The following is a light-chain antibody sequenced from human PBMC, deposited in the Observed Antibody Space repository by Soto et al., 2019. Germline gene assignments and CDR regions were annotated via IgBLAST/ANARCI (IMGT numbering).Light chain of an antibody. J-gene: IGKJ5*01. CDR1: QSVSSSY. CDR2: DTS. Sequence: IVLTQSPATLSSSPWERATLSCGASQSVSSSYVACYQNNPGLAPRLRIPDTSSRAIGIPDRFTGSKSGTNFTLTIRRMEPEDVGMYYCQQYGSSPITFGQGTRLEIK. CDR3: QQYGSSPIT. V-gene: IGKV3D-20*01.